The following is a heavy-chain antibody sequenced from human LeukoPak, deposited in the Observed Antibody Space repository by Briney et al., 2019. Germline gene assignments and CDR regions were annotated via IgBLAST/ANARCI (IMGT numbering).Heavy chain of an antibody. CDR2: ISGSGGST. Sequence: PGGSLRLSCAASGFTFSSYAMSWVRQAPGKGLEWVSTISGSGGSTYYADSVKGRFTISRDNAKNSLYLQMNSLRAEDTAVYYCATSDSGWYDYWGQGTLVTVSS. CDR3: ATSDSGWYDY. CDR1: GFTFSSYA. D-gene: IGHD6-19*01. J-gene: IGHJ4*02. V-gene: IGHV3-23*01.